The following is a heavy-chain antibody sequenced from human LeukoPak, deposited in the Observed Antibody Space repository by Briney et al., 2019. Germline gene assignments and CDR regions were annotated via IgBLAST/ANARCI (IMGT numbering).Heavy chain of an antibody. CDR2: IYSGGST. CDR3: ARDRLEVYCSGGSCYFYYYGMDV. D-gene: IGHD2-15*01. J-gene: IGHJ6*02. CDR1: GFTVSSNY. V-gene: IGHV3-66*01. Sequence: GGSLRLSCAASGFTVSSNYMSWVRQAPGKGLEWVSVIYSGGSTYYADSVKGRFTISRDNSKNTLYLQMNSLRAEDTAVYYCARDRLEVYCSGGSCYFYYYGMDVWGQGTTVTVSS.